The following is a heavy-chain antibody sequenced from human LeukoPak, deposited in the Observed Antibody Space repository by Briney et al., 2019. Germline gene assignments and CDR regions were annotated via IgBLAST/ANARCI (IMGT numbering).Heavy chain of an antibody. D-gene: IGHD3-22*01. CDR1: GGSISSYY. CDR2: IYYSGST. CDR3: ARNYDGSGYYLY. Sequence: SETLSLTCTVSGGSISSYYWSWIRQPPGEGLEWIGYIYYSGSTNYNPSLKSRVTISVDTSKKQFSLKLTSVTAADTAVYYCARNYDGSGYYLYWGQGTLVTVSS. J-gene: IGHJ4*02. V-gene: IGHV4-59*08.